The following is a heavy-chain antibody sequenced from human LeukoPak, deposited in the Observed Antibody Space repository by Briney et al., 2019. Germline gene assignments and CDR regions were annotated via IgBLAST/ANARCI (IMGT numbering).Heavy chain of an antibody. D-gene: IGHD2-15*01. CDR3: AKDPLGYCSGGSCYSVLFDY. Sequence: TGGSLRLSCAASGFTFSSYAMSWVRQAPGKGLEWVSGISWNSGSIGYADSVKGRFTISRDNAKKFLYLQMNSLRAEDTAVYYCAKDPLGYCSGGSCYSVLFDYWGQGTLVTVSS. V-gene: IGHV3-9*01. CDR2: ISWNSGSI. CDR1: GFTFSSYA. J-gene: IGHJ4*02.